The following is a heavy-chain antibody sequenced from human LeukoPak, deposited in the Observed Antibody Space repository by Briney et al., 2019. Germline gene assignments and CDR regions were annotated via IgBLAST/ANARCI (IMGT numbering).Heavy chain of an antibody. CDR1: GFTFSSYD. CDR3: ATLASGYSSPFDY. D-gene: IGHD6-13*01. J-gene: IGHJ4*02. V-gene: IGHV3-23*01. Sequence: GGSLRLSCAASGFTFSSYDMSWVRQAPGKGLEWVSFIRSDGGSTLYADSVKGRLTISRDNSKNTLYAEMTSLRAEDTAVYYCATLASGYSSPFDYWGQGTLVTVSS. CDR2: IRSDGGST.